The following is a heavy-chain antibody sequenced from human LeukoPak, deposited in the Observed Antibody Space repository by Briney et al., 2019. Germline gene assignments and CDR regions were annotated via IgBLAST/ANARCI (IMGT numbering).Heavy chain of an antibody. CDR3: ARGVEPLAANTLAY. CDR1: GFTVITND. Sequence: RGSLRLSCAASGFTVITNDMTWVRQAPGKRLEWGSVLYSDGNTKYADSVQGRFTISRDNSKNTLYLEMNSLSPDDTAVYYCARGVEPLAANTLAYWGQGTLVTVSS. D-gene: IGHD1-14*01. J-gene: IGHJ4*02. V-gene: IGHV3-53*01. CDR2: LYSDGNT.